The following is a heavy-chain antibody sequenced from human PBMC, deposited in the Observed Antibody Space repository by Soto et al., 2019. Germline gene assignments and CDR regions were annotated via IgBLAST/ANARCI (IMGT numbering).Heavy chain of an antibody. CDR1: GGSVSSSSSV. Sequence: SETLSLTCTVFGGSVSSSSSVWGWIRQSPGKGLEWIGSIYYSGTTYYNPSLKSRVTISVDTSKSQFSLKMRSVTAADTAVYFCARHPATSVTWFYGMDVCGQGTTVTVSS. V-gene: IGHV4-39*01. CDR3: ARHPATSVTWFYGMDV. J-gene: IGHJ6*02. CDR2: IYYSGTT. D-gene: IGHD3-22*01.